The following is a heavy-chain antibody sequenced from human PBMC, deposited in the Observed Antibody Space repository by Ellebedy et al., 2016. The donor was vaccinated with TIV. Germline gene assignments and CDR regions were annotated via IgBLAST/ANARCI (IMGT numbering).Heavy chain of an antibody. CDR1: GYTFTAYY. V-gene: IGHV1-2*02. CDR3: ARDYGTTMIAAVPGY. D-gene: IGHD3-22*01. CDR2: INPNSGGT. J-gene: IGHJ4*02. Sequence: AASVKVSCKASGYTFTAYYIHWVRQAPGQGLEWMGWINPNSGGTNYAQNFQGRVTMTRDTSISTAYMELSRLRSDDTAVYYCARDYGTTMIAAVPGYWGQGTLVTVSS.